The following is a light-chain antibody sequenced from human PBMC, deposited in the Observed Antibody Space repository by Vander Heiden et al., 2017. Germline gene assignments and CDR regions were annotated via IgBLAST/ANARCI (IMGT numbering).Light chain of an antibody. CDR3: AAWDDSLKGYV. CDR1: NSNIGTNG. J-gene: IGLJ1*01. Sequence: QSVLTQPPSASGTPGQWVTISCSGTNSNIGTNGVNWYQHLPGTAPKVLIHSNNQRPSGVPDRFSGSKSGTSASLAISGLQSEDEADYYCAAWDDSLKGYVFGTGTKVTVL. V-gene: IGLV1-44*01. CDR2: SNN.